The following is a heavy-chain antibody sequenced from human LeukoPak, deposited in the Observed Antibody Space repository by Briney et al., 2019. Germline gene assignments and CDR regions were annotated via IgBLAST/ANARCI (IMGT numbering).Heavy chain of an antibody. V-gene: IGHV3-23*01. CDR1: GFAFSSYA. D-gene: IGHD2-15*01. CDR2: ISGSGGST. Sequence: GGSLRLSCAASGFAFSSYAMSWVRQAPGKGLEWVSGISGSGGSTYYADSVKGRFTISRDNSKNTLYRQMNSQRPEDTAVYYCAKVSGIVVVVAATVDYWGQGTLVTVSS. J-gene: IGHJ4*02. CDR3: AKVSGIVVVVAATVDY.